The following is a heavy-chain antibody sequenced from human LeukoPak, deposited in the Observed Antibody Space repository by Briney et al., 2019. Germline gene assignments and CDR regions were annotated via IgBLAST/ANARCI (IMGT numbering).Heavy chain of an antibody. CDR3: ARSNPNRNALDL. D-gene: IGHD1-14*01. Sequence: GGSLRLSCAASGFNLNSYLMSWVRQAPGRGLEWVANTNKDGSEENYLDCVKGRFTVSRDNAKNSLYLQMNSLRGEDTAVYYCARSNPNRNALDLWGQGTMVTISS. CDR2: TNKDGSEE. CDR1: GFNLNSYL. V-gene: IGHV3-7*01. J-gene: IGHJ3*01.